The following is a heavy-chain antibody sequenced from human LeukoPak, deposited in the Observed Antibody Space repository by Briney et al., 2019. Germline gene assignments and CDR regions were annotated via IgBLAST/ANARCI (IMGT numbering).Heavy chain of an antibody. V-gene: IGHV4-38-2*02. Sequence: SETLSLTCTVSGYSISSGYYWGWVRQPPGKGLEWIGSIYHSGSTYYNPSLKSRVTISVDTSKNQFSLKLSSVTAADTAVYYCARGGNYWPQWWFDPWGRGTLVSVSS. J-gene: IGHJ5*02. D-gene: IGHD1-26*01. CDR3: ARGGNYWPQWWFDP. CDR1: GYSISSGYY. CDR2: IYHSGST.